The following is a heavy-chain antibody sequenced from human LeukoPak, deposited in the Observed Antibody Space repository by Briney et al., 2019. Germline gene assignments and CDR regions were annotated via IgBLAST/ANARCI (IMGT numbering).Heavy chain of an antibody. CDR2: IGASGAT. V-gene: IGHV3-23*01. J-gene: IGHJ3*01. D-gene: IGHD3-22*01. CDR3: AKNYHDNTAYFSWAFDV. CDR1: GFTFRIYA. Sequence: GGSLRLSCAASGFTFRIYAMTWVRQAPGKGLEWVSAIGASGATFYADSVRGRFTISRDNSRNTLHLQMNSLRTEDTAVYYCAKNYHDNTAYFSWAFDVWGQGTMATLSS.